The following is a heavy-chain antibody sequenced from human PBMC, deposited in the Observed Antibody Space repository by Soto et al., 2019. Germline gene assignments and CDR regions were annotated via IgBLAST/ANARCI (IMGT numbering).Heavy chain of an antibody. CDR3: ARDWGYDSSGYPFYYYGMDV. J-gene: IGHJ6*02. CDR1: GGSVRSGRYY. V-gene: IGHV4-61*01. D-gene: IGHD3-22*01. CDR2: IYYSGST. Sequence: SETLSLTCTVSGGSVRSGRYYWSWIRQPPGKGLEWIGYIYYSGSTNYNPSLKSRVTISVDTSKNQFSLKLSSVTAADTAVYYCARDWGYDSSGYPFYYYGMDVWGQGTTVTVPS.